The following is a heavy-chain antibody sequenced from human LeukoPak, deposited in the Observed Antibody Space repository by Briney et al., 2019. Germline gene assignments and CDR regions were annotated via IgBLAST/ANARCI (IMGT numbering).Heavy chain of an antibody. D-gene: IGHD3-10*01. J-gene: IGHJ6*03. CDR3: ARDGLWFGENYMDV. V-gene: IGHV4-59*01. CDR2: IYYSGST. CDR1: GGSISTYC. Sequence: SETLSLTCTVSGGSISTYCWTWVRQPPGKGLEWIGYIYYSGSTNYNPSLKSRVTISVDTSKNQLSLKLSSVTAADTAVYYCARDGLWFGENYMDVWGKGTTVTVSS.